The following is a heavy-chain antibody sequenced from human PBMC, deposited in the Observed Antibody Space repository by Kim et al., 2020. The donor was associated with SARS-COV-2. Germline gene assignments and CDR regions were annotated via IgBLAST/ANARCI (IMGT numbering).Heavy chain of an antibody. Sequence: SETLSLTCAVYGGSFSGYYWSWIRQPPGKGLEWIGEINHSGSTNYNPSLKSRVTISVDTSKNQFSLKLSSVTAADTAVYYCARGIVVVVAATRYYYYMDVWGKGTTVTVSS. J-gene: IGHJ6*03. D-gene: IGHD2-15*01. CDR3: ARGIVVVVAATRYYYYMDV. V-gene: IGHV4-34*01. CDR2: INHSGST. CDR1: GGSFSGYY.